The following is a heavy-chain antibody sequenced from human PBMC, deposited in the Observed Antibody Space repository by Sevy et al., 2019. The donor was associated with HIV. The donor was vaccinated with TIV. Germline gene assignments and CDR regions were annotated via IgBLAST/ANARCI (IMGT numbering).Heavy chain of an antibody. CDR1: GYTFTSYD. J-gene: IGHJ4*02. V-gene: IGHV1-8*01. CDR2: MNPNSANT. CDR3: ARVLGWYYDY. D-gene: IGHD2-15*01. Sequence: ASLKVSCKASGYTFTSYDFNWVRQATGQGLEWMGWMNPNSANTGYAQKFQGRVTMTRNTSISTAYMELSSLRSEDTAVYYCARVLGWYYDYWGQGTLVTVSS.